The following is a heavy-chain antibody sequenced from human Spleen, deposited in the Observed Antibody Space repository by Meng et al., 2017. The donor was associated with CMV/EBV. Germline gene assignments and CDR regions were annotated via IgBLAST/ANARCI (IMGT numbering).Heavy chain of an antibody. CDR2: ISSSGRST. CDR3: AKDPQFYYNSGGYYFDYFDY. CDR1: NGYA. Sequence: NGYAMSWVRQAPGKGTEWVSGISSSGRSTHYADSVKGRFTISRDNSKNSLYLQMNSLRADDTAVYYCAKDPQFYYNSGGYYFDYFDYWGQGTLVTVSS. V-gene: IGHV3-23*01. J-gene: IGHJ4*02. D-gene: IGHD3-22*01.